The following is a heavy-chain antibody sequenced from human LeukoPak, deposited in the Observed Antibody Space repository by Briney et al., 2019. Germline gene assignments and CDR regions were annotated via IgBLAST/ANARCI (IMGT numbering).Heavy chain of an antibody. V-gene: IGHV3-23*01. CDR3: AKDRSIGTYYTFDH. CDR1: GFTFDDFG. CDR2: ISGSGVMT. D-gene: IGHD1-26*01. Sequence: GGSLRLSCAASGFTFDDFGMSWVRQVPGKGLEWVATISGSGVMTYYADSVKGRFTVSGDNSKNTVYLQMSSLTAADTAVYYCAKDRSIGTYYTFDHWGQGTLVTVSS. J-gene: IGHJ4*02.